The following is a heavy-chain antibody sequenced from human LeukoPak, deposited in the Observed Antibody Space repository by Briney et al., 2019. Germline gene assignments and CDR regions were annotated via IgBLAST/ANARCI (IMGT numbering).Heavy chain of an antibody. D-gene: IGHD6-6*01. V-gene: IGHV4-38-2*02. CDR1: GYSISSGYY. J-gene: IGHJ6*02. CDR2: IYHSGST. CDR3: ARERYSSSSRIPYYYYYGMDV. Sequence: SETLSLTCAVSGYSISSGYYWGWIRQPPGKGLEWIGSIYHSGSTNYNPSLKSRVTISVDTSKNQFSLKLSSVTAADTAVYYCARERYSSSSRIPYYYYYGMDVWGQGTTVTVSS.